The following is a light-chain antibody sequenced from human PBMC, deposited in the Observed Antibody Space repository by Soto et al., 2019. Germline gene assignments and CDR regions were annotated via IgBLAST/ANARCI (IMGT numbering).Light chain of an antibody. CDR2: AAS. V-gene: IGKV3-15*01. CDR3: QQYNNWPSNT. Sequence: ETVLTQSPATLSVSPGERATLSCRASQSVSSNLAWYQQKPGQAPRLLIYAASTRATGIPARFGGSGSGTEFTLTITSLQSEDFAVYYCQQYNNWPSNTFGQGTKLEIK. CDR1: QSVSSN. J-gene: IGKJ2*01.